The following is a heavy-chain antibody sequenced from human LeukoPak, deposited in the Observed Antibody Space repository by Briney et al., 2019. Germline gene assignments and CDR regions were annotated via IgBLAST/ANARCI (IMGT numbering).Heavy chain of an antibody. J-gene: IGHJ4*02. CDR1: GGSISSYY. CDR3: ATLEIGDYYFDY. CDR2: IFYSGSP. Sequence: PSETLSLTCTVSGGSISSYYWSWIRQSPGKGLEWIANIFYSGSPNYNPSLKSRVTISVDTSKNHFSLRLSSVTAADTAVYYCATLEIGDYYFDYWGQGTLVTVSS. D-gene: IGHD2-21*01. V-gene: IGHV4-59*08.